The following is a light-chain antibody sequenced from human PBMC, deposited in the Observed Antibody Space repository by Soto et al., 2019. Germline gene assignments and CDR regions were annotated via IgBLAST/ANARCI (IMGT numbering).Light chain of an antibody. CDR3: QQSYSTPYT. V-gene: IGKV1-39*01. Sequence: DIQMTQYPSSLSASVGDRVTITCRASQSISSYLNWYQQMPGKAPKLLIYAASSLQSGVPSRFSGSGSGTHFTLTISSLQPEDFATYYCQQSYSTPYTFGQGTKVDIK. CDR2: AAS. J-gene: IGKJ2*01. CDR1: QSISSY.